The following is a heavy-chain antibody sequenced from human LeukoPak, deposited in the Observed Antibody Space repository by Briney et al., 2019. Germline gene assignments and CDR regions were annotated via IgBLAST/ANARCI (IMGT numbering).Heavy chain of an antibody. Sequence: PGGSLRLSCAASGFTFSDYYMSWIRQAPGNGLEWVSYISTSISYTNYADSVKGRFTISRDNAKSSLYLQMNSMRDEDTAVYYCARVGYCSSTSCYERDYYYYGMDVWGKGTTVTVSS. CDR2: ISTSISYT. V-gene: IGHV3-11*06. J-gene: IGHJ6*04. CDR1: GFTFSDYY. CDR3: ARVGYCSSTSCYERDYYYYGMDV. D-gene: IGHD2-2*01.